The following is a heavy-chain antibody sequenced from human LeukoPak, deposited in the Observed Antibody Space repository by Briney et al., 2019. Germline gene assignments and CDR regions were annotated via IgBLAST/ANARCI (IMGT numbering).Heavy chain of an antibody. J-gene: IGHJ4*02. CDR1: GGSISSYY. V-gene: IGHV4-59*01. CDR2: IYYSGST. D-gene: IGHD3-10*01. Sequence: PSETPSLTCTVSGGSISSYYWSWIRQPPGKGLEWIGYIYYSGSTNYNPSLKSRVTISVDTSKNQFSLKLSSVTAADTAVYYCARGQYYGSGGLDYWGQGTLVTASS. CDR3: ARGQYYGSGGLDY.